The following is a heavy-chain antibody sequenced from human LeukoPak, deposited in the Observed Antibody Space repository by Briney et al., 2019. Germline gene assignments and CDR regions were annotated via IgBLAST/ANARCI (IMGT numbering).Heavy chain of an antibody. J-gene: IGHJ4*02. CDR2: ISGSGGST. D-gene: IGHD5-12*01. Sequence: PGGSLRLSCAASGFTFSSYAMSWVRQAPGKGLEWVSAISGSGGSTYYADSVKGRFTISRDNSKNTLYLQMNSLRAEDTAVYYCANLGGYDPLFDYWGQGTLVTVSS. CDR3: ANLGGYDPLFDY. CDR1: GFTFSSYA. V-gene: IGHV3-23*01.